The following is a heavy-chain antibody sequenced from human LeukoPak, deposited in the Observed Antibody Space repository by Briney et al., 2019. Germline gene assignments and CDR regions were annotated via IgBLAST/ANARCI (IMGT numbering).Heavy chain of an antibody. Sequence: PSETLSLTCTASGGSISSSSYYWGWIRQPPGKGLEWIGSIYYSGSTYYNPSLKSRVTISVDTSKNQFSLKLSSVTAADTAVYYCARDHNYYDSSGYYFWGQGTLVTVSS. D-gene: IGHD3-22*01. CDR1: GGSISSSSYY. J-gene: IGHJ4*02. V-gene: IGHV4-39*07. CDR3: ARDHNYYDSSGYYF. CDR2: IYYSGST.